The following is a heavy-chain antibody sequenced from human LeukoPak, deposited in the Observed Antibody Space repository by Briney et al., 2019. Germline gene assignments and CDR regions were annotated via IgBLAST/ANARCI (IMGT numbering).Heavy chain of an antibody. D-gene: IGHD6-13*01. V-gene: IGHV1-69*13. Sequence: GASVKVSCKASGGTFSSYAISWVRQAPGQGLEWMGGIIPIFGTANYAQKFQGRVTITADESTSTAYMELSSLRSEDTAVYYCASWPPNSSPLRHWGQGTLVTVSS. CDR1: GGTFSSYA. CDR3: ASWPPNSSPLRH. J-gene: IGHJ4*02. CDR2: IIPIFGTA.